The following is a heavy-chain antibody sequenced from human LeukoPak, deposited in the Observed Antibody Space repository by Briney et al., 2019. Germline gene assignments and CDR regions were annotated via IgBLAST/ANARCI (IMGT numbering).Heavy chain of an antibody. CDR3: VRAPTRSSDTVTGYLFDS. CDR2: IYYSGST. CDR1: GGSISSYY. V-gene: IGHV4-59*01. Sequence: SETLSLTCTVSGGSISSYYWSWIRQPPGKGLEWIGYIYYSGSTNYNPSLKSRVTISVDTSKNQFPLKLSSVTAADTAVYYCVRAPTRSSDTVTGYLFDSWGQGTLVTVSS. D-gene: IGHD3-9*01. J-gene: IGHJ4*02.